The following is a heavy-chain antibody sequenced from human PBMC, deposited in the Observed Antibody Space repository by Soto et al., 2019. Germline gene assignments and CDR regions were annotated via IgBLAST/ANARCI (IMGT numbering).Heavy chain of an antibody. CDR2: INPNSGGT. Sequence: QVQLVQSGAEVKKPGASVKVSCKASGYTFTGYYMHWVRQAPGQGLEWMGWINPNSGGTNYAQKFQGWVTMTRDTSISTAYMELSRLRSDDTAVYYCARVGIDYGGKFAPAFDIWGQGTMVTVSS. D-gene: IGHD4-17*01. J-gene: IGHJ3*02. CDR1: GYTFTGYY. V-gene: IGHV1-2*04. CDR3: ARVGIDYGGKFAPAFDI.